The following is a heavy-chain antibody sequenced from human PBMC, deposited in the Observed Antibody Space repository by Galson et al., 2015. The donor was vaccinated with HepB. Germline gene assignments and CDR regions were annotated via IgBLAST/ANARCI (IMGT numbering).Heavy chain of an antibody. V-gene: IGHV4-39*07. CDR1: GGSISSSSYY. J-gene: IGHJ5*02. D-gene: IGHD2-2*01. Sequence: CTVSGGSISSSSYYWGWIRQPPGKGLEWIGSIYYSGSTYYNPSLKSRVTISVDTSKNQFSLKLSSVTAADTAVYYCARDLRDCSSTSCYSSDPWGQGTLVTVSS. CDR3: ARDLRDCSSTSCYSSDP. CDR2: IYYSGST.